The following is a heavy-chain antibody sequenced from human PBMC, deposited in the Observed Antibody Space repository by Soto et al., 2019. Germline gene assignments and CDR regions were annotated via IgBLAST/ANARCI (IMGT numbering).Heavy chain of an antibody. CDR3: MTSVTTHDY. J-gene: IGHJ4*02. V-gene: IGHV3-7*01. CDR1: GFTLSSYW. Sequence: GGSLRLSCAASGFTLSSYWMNWVRLAPGKGLEWVANIKQDGSQKNYVDSVKGRFTISRDNAKNSLYLQMSSLRAEDTAVYYCMTSVTTHDYWGQGSLVTVSS. CDR2: IKQDGSQK. D-gene: IGHD4-17*01.